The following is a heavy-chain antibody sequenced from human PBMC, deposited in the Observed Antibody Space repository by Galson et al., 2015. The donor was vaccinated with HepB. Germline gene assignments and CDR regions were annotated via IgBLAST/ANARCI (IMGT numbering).Heavy chain of an antibody. CDR2: ISYDGSNK. CDR1: GFTFSSYG. CDR3: AKLYCSGGSCHAFDI. J-gene: IGHJ3*02. V-gene: IGHV3-30*18. D-gene: IGHD2-15*01. Sequence: SLRLSCAASGFTFSSYGMHWVRQAPGKGLEWVAVISYDGSNKYYADSVKGRFTISRDNSKNTLYLQMNSLRAEDTAVYYCAKLYCSGGSCHAFDIWGQGTMVTVSS.